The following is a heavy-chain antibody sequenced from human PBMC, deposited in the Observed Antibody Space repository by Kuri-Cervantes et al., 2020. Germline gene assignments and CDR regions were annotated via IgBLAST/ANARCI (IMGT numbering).Heavy chain of an antibody. CDR2: ISNDGSTI. CDR1: GFSFTDYY. CDR3: AREDYGSHTDAFDI. J-gene: IGHJ3*02. V-gene: IGHV3-11*04. D-gene: IGHD1-26*01. Sequence: GESLKISCAASGFSFTDYYMSWVRQAPGKGLEWVSYISNDGSTIYYTDSVKGRFTISRDNAKNSLYLQMNSLRAEDTAVYYCAREDYGSHTDAFDIWGQGTMVTVSS.